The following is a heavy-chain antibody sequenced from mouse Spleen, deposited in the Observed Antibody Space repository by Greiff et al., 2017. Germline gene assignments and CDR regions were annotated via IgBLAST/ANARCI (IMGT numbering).Heavy chain of an antibody. D-gene: IGHD3-2*01. J-gene: IGHJ1*01. Sequence: EVKLMESGGGLVKPGGSLKLSCAASGFTFSSYAMSWVRQTPEKRLEWVATISSGGSYTYYPDSVKGRFTISRDNAKNTLYLQMSSLRSEDTAMYYCARPLDSYWYFDVWGAGTTVTVSS. CDR2: ISSGGSYT. V-gene: IGHV5-9-1*01. CDR1: GFTFSSYA. CDR3: ARPLDSYWYFDV.